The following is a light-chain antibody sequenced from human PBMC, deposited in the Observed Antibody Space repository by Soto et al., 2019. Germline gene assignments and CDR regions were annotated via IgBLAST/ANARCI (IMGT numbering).Light chain of an antibody. CDR2: EVT. CDR1: SSDVGGYDY. V-gene: IGLV2-14*01. CDR3: SSHTSGSTRV. Sequence: QSALTQPASVSGSPGQSIAISCTDTSSDVGGYDYVSWYQQHPDKAPKLMIYEVTKRPSGVSNRFSGSKSGNTASLTISWLQPEDEADYYCSSHTSGSTRVFGSGTKVTVL. J-gene: IGLJ1*01.